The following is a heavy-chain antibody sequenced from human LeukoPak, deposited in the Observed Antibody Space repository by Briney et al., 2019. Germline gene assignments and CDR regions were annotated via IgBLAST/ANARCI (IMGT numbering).Heavy chain of an antibody. J-gene: IGHJ5*02. Sequence: GGSLRLSCTASGFTFGDYALNWVRQAPGKGLEWVGFIRSKAYGGTPEYAASVKGRFTISRDDFKTIAYLQMNSLRAEDTAVYYCAKDPPPVQVSLKVRNNWFDPWGQGTLVTVSS. CDR3: AKDPPPVQVSLKVRNNWFDP. V-gene: IGHV3-49*04. D-gene: IGHD1-1*01. CDR1: GFTFGDYA. CDR2: IRSKAYGGTP.